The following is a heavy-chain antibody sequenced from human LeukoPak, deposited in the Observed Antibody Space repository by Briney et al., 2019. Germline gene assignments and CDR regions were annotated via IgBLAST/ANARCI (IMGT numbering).Heavy chain of an antibody. V-gene: IGHV4-61*02. Sequence: PSETLSLTCTVSGDSISSGDYYWSWIRQPAGKGLEWIGRISSSGSTNYNPSLKSRVTISIDTAKNQFLLKLSSVTAADTAVYYCAAGSSGYSDAFDIWGQGTMVTVSS. D-gene: IGHD3-22*01. CDR1: GDSISSGDYY. CDR3: AAGSSGYSDAFDI. CDR2: ISSSGST. J-gene: IGHJ3*02.